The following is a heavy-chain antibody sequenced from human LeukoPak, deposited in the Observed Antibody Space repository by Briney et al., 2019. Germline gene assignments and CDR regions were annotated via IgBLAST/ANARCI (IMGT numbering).Heavy chain of an antibody. V-gene: IGHV1-2*02. CDR2: INPNSGGA. Sequence: ASVKVSCKASGYTFTGYYMHWVRQAPGQGLEWMGWINPNSGGANYAQKFQGRVTMTRDTSISTAYMELSRLRSDDTAVYYCARVSSGTTSGPFDPWGQGTLVTVSS. J-gene: IGHJ5*02. CDR3: ARVSSGTTSGPFDP. CDR1: GYTFTGYY. D-gene: IGHD1-7*01.